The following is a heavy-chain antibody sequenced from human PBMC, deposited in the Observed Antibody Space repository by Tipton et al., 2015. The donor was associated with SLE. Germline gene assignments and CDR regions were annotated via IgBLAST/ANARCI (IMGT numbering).Heavy chain of an antibody. J-gene: IGHJ5*02. D-gene: IGHD5/OR15-5a*01. CDR3: ARDPHSVTTRGWLDP. V-gene: IGHV1-46*01. Sequence: QSGPEVKKPGSSVKVSCKASGYTFTSYDINWVRQAPGQGLEWMGIVNPLGGSPIYAQNFQGRVIMTRDTSTSTVYMELSSLRSEDTAVYYCARDPHSVTTRGWLDPWGQGTLVTVSS. CDR2: VNPLGGSP. CDR1: GYTFTSYD.